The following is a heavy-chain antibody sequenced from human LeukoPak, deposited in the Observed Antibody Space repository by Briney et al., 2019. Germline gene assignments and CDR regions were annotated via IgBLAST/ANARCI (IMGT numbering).Heavy chain of an antibody. CDR1: GFTLSSYA. Sequence: GGSLRLSCAASGFTLSSYAMSWVRQAPGKGPEWVSAISGSGGSTYYADSVKGRFTISRDNSKNTLYLQMNSLRAEDTAVYYCAKQSSRRLDYFDYWGQGTLVTVSS. CDR3: AKQSSRRLDYFDY. J-gene: IGHJ4*02. D-gene: IGHD6-13*01. V-gene: IGHV3-23*01. CDR2: ISGSGGST.